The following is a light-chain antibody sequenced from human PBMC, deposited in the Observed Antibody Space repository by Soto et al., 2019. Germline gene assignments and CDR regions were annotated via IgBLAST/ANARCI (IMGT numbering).Light chain of an antibody. V-gene: IGKV3-20*01. CDR2: GAS. CDR3: QQYHSSPLT. Sequence: ETVLTQSPGTLSLSPGERATLSCRASQSVTSSYLAWYQQKPGQAPRRLIYGASIRATGIPDRFSGSGSGTDFTLTISRLEPGDFALYFCQQYHSSPLTFGQGTKVDIK. CDR1: QSVTSSY. J-gene: IGKJ1*01.